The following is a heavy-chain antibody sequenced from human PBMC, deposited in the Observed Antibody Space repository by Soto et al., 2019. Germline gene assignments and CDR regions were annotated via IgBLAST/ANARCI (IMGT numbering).Heavy chain of an antibody. CDR3: AKADGQQWLIPHLDN. CDR1: GFNFKKFA. D-gene: IGHD6-19*01. CDR2: ISCCGGSA. Sequence: GGSLRLSCVASGFNFKKFAMAWVRQAAGEGLEWVSGISCCGGSASYADSVKGRFSIARDDSKNTVSLQLNSLRVEDTAQYYCAKADGQQWLIPHLDNWGQGTLVTVS. V-gene: IGHV3-23*01. J-gene: IGHJ4*02.